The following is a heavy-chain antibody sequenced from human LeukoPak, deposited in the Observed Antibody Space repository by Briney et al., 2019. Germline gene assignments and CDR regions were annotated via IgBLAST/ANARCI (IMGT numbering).Heavy chain of an antibody. Sequence: GGSLRLSCAASGFTFSSYSMNWVRQAPGKGLEWVSSISSSSSYIYYADSVKGRFTISRDNAKNSLYLQMNSLRAEDTAVYYCARSRDGYNPLSYWGQGTLFTVSS. CDR1: GFTFSSYS. CDR2: ISSSSSYI. D-gene: IGHD5-24*01. J-gene: IGHJ4*02. CDR3: ARSRDGYNPLSY. V-gene: IGHV3-21*01.